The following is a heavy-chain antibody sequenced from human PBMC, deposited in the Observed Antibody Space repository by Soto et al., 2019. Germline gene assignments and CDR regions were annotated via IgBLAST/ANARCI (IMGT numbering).Heavy chain of an antibody. CDR2: IDPSDSYT. CDR3: ARWDIVVVPAAMRYYYGMEV. V-gene: IGHV5-10-1*01. CDR1: GYSFTSYW. D-gene: IGHD2-2*01. J-gene: IGHJ6*02. Sequence: GESLKISCKGSGYSFTSYWISWVRQMPGKGLEWMGRIDPSDSYTNYSPSFQGHVTISADKSISTAYLQWSSLKASDTAMYYCARWDIVVVPAAMRYYYGMEVWGQGTTVTVSS.